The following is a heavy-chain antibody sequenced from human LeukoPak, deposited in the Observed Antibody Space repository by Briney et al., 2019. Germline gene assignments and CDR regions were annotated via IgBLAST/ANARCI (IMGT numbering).Heavy chain of an antibody. CDR2: ISSSSSYI. Sequence: SGGSLRLSCAASGFTFSSYSMNWVRQAPGKGLEWVSSISSSSSYIYYADSVKGRFTISRDNAKNSLYLQMNSLRADDTAVYYCARVRGSWCLDCWGQGTLVTVSS. V-gene: IGHV3-21*01. CDR3: ARVRGSWCLDC. CDR1: GFTFSSYS. D-gene: IGHD6-13*01. J-gene: IGHJ4*02.